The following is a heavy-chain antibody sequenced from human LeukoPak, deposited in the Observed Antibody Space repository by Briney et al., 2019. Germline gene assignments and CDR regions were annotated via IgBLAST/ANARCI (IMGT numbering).Heavy chain of an antibody. CDR3: AGGGYYDSSGPTRPTGFDY. Sequence: SETLSLTCTVSGGSISSGDYYWSWIRQPPGKGLEWIGYIYYSGSTYYNPSLKSRVTISVDTSKNQFSLKLSSVTAADTAVYYCAGGGYYDSSGPTRPTGFDYWGQGTLVTVSS. CDR1: GGSISSGDYY. J-gene: IGHJ4*02. D-gene: IGHD3-22*01. CDR2: IYYSGST. V-gene: IGHV4-30-4*01.